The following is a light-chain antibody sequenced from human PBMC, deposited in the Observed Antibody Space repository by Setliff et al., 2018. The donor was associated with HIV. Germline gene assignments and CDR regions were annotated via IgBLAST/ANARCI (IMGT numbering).Light chain of an antibody. CDR3: CSYAGTNMPYV. J-gene: IGLJ1*01. CDR1: SSDVGSYSL. CDR2: EVT. V-gene: IGLV2-23*02. Sequence: QSALTQPASASGLPGQSITISCTGTSSDVGSYSLVSWYQHHPGKAPKVMIYEVTKRPSGVSARFSGSKSGNTASLTISGLQAEDEADYYCCSYAGTNMPYVFGPGTKVNVL.